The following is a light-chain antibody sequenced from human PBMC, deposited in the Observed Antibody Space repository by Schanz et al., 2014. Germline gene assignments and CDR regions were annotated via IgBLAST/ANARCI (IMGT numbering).Light chain of an antibody. J-gene: IGKJ5*01. CDR1: QSVSSSF. V-gene: IGKV3D-20*02. CDR3: QQRNNWPLT. Sequence: EIVLTQSPGTVSLSPGERATLSCRASQSVSSSFIAWYQQKPGQAPRLLIYGASSRATGIPDRFSGSGSGTDFTLTISSLEPEDFAVYYCQQRNNWPLTFGQGTRLEIK. CDR2: GAS.